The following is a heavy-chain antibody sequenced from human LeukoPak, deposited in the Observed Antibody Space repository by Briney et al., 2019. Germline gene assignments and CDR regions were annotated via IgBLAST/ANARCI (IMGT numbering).Heavy chain of an antibody. CDR3: ARRTYSSGWSYYFDY. V-gene: IGHV1-18*01. Sequence: ASVKVSCKASGYTFTSYGISWVRQAPGQGLEWMGWISAYNGNTNYAQKLQGRITMTTDTSTSTAYMELRSLRSDDTAVYYCARRTYSSGWSYYFDYWGQGTLVTVSS. CDR1: GYTFTSYG. CDR2: ISAYNGNT. D-gene: IGHD6-19*01. J-gene: IGHJ4*02.